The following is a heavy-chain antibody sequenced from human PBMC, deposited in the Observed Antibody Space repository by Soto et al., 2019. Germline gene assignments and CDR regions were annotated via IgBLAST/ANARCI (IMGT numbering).Heavy chain of an antibody. V-gene: IGHV4-30-2*01. J-gene: IGHJ4*02. CDR3: ARGDYQYSIDY. Sequence: SETLSLTCTVSGDSMTSGDYSWSWIRQPPGKGLEWLGYIYRTGNTHYSPSLKSRVSISQDRSKNQFSLELTSVTAADTAVYYCARGDYQYSIDYWGQGTLVTVS. CDR2: IYRTGNT. CDR1: GDSMTSGDYS. D-gene: IGHD2-2*01.